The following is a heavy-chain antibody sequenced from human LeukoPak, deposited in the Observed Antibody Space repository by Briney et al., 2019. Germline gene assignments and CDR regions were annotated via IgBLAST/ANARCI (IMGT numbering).Heavy chain of an antibody. V-gene: IGHV1-46*01. CDR3: AREYYDSSGSDY. D-gene: IGHD3-22*01. J-gene: IGHJ4*02. CDR2: MNPSDGST. Sequence: ASVRISCKASGFTFSGYYMQWVRQAPGHGLEWMGIMNPSDGSTKYAQKFQGRVTITADKSTSTAYMELSSLRSEDTAVYYCAREYYDSSGSDYWGQGTLVTVSS. CDR1: GFTFSGYY.